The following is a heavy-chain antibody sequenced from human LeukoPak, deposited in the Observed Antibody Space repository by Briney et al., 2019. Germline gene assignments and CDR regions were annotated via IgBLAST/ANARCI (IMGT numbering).Heavy chain of an antibody. CDR1: GFTFSSYS. CDR3: ARDSPREATIAY. V-gene: IGHV3-21*01. J-gene: IGHJ4*02. Sequence: GGSLRLSCAASGFTFSSYSMNWVRQAPGKGLEWVSSISSSSSYIYYADSVKGRFTISRDNAKNSLYLQMNSLRAEDTAVYYCARDSPREATIAYWGQGTLVTVSS. D-gene: IGHD5-12*01. CDR2: ISSSSSYI.